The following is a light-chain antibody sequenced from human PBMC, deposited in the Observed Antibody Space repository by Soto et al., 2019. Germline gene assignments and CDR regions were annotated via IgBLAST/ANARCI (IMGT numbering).Light chain of an antibody. CDR1: QSVSTW. J-gene: IGKJ1*01. V-gene: IGKV1-5*03. CDR3: QHYHSYPWT. Sequence: DIQMTQSPSTLSASVGDVVTMTFRASQSVSTWLAWYQQKPGKAPNLLIYKASNLEIGVPSRFSGSGSGTEFTPTIRSLQPEDFATYYCQHYHSYPWTFGQGTKVDIK. CDR2: KAS.